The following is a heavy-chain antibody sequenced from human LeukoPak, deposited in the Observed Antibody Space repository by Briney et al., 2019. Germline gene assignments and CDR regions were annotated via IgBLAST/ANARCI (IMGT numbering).Heavy chain of an antibody. CDR2: IYYSGNT. J-gene: IGHJ4*02. V-gene: IGHV4-59*08. CDR3: ARHQRGSCTSTSCYEFDN. CDR1: GGSLSRYY. D-gene: IGHD2-2*01. Sequence: PSETLSLTCTVSGGSLSRYYWSWIRQPPWKGLEWIAYIYYSGNTNYNPSLKSRVTISIDTSKNQFSLILSSVTAADTAVYYCARHQRGSCTSTSCYEFDNWGQGTLVTVSS.